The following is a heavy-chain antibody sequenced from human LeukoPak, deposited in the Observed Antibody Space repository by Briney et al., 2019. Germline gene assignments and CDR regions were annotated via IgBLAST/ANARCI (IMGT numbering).Heavy chain of an antibody. CDR1: GFTFSSYA. J-gene: IGHJ6*02. Sequence: PGGSLRLSCAASGFTFSSYAMHWVRQAPGKGLEWVAVIWYDGSNKYYADSVKGRFTISRDNSKNTLYLQMNSLRAEDTAVYYCARDGATVPFYYYYGMDVWGQGTTVTVSS. CDR3: ARDGATVPFYYYYGMDV. CDR2: IWYDGSNK. D-gene: IGHD4-17*01. V-gene: IGHV3-33*01.